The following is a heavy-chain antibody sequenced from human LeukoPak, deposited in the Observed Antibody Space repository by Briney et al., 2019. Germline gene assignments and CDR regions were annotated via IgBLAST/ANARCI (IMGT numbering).Heavy chain of an antibody. D-gene: IGHD1-26*01. CDR2: ISSSSSYI. CDR3: ARVVSGSYPLFDY. Sequence: GGSLRLSCAASGFTFSSYSMSWVRQAPGKGLEWVSSISSSSSYIYYADSVKGRFTISRDNAKNSLYLQMNSLRAEDTAVYYCARVVSGSYPLFDYWGQGTLVTVSS. V-gene: IGHV3-21*01. CDR1: GFTFSSYS. J-gene: IGHJ4*02.